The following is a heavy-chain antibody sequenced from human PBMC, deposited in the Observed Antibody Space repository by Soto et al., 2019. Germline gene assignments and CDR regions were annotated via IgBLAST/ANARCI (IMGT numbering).Heavy chain of an antibody. CDR2: IYHSGST. CDR3: ARDGAGGYGLGWFDP. D-gene: IGHD2-15*01. V-gene: IGHV4-31*03. CDR1: GGSISRGGYY. J-gene: IGHJ5*02. Sequence: QVQLQESGPGLVKPSQTLSLTCTVSGGSISRGGYYYNWIRQLPGKGLEWIGYIYHSGSTNYNPSLKSRVTISVDTSKNQLSLELRSVTAADTAVYYCARDGAGGYGLGWFDPWGQGTLVTVSS.